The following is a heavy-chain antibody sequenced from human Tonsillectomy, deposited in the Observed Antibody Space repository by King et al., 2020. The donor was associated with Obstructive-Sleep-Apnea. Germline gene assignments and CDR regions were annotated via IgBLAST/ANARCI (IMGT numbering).Heavy chain of an antibody. CDR1: GGSIRSYY. D-gene: IGHD6-13*01. CDR2: IYYTGRT. V-gene: IGHV4-59*01. CDR3: VGGGGKYSSSWYYDY. Sequence: QLQESGPGLVKPTETLSLACSVSGGSIRSYYWSWIRQPPGRGLECIGYIYYTGRTKYNPSLKSRVTISVDTSKNQVSLKLSSVTAADTAVYFCVGGGGKYSSSWYYDYWGQGTRVTVSS. J-gene: IGHJ4*02.